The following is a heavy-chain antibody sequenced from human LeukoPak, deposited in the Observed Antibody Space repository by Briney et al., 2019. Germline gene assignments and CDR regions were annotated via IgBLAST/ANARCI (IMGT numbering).Heavy chain of an antibody. J-gene: IGHJ3*01. V-gene: IGHV3-48*02. Sequence: GGSLRLSCAASGFTFTSYTMNWVRQAPGKGQEWISYIRTNGGVVSYTDSVRGRFTISTDSAKNSLYLQMNSLRDDGTAVYYCVRDQFYAFDVWGQGTMVTVSS. CDR3: VRDQFYAFDV. CDR2: IRTNGGVV. CDR1: GFTFTSYT.